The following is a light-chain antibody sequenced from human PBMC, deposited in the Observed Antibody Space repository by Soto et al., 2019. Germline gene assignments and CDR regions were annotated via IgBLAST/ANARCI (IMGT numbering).Light chain of an antibody. J-gene: IGKJ1*01. Sequence: EIVLTQSPGTLSMSAGERATLSCRASQSVSSSYLAWYQQKPGQAPRLLIYGASRRATGIPDRFSGSGSGTDFTLTISRLEPEEFAVYYCQQYASFLRTFGQGNKVEIK. CDR3: QQYASFLRT. CDR2: GAS. V-gene: IGKV3-20*01. CDR1: QSVSSSY.